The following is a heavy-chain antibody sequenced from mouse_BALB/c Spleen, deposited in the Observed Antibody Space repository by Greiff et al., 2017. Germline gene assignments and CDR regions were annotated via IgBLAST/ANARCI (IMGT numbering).Heavy chain of an antibody. CDR1: GFTFSSFG. Sequence: DVKLVESGGGLVQPGGSRKLSCAASGFTFSSFGMHWVRQAPEKGLEWVAYISSGSSTIYYADTVKGRFTISRDNPKNTLFLQMTSLRSEDTAMYYCARSNWDGYAMDYWGQGTSVTVSS. CDR2: ISSGSSTI. D-gene: IGHD4-1*01. CDR3: ARSNWDGYAMDY. J-gene: IGHJ4*01. V-gene: IGHV5-17*02.